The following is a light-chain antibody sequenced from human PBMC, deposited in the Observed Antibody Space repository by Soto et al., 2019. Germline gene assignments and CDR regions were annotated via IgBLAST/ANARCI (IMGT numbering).Light chain of an antibody. CDR2: WAS. J-gene: IGKJ2*01. CDR3: QQYESTPPT. Sequence: DIVMTQSPDSLAVSLGERATINCKSSQSVLYSSNNKNYLAWYQQRLGQPPKLLIYWASTRESGVPDRFSGSGSATEFTLTITSLQAEDVAVYFWQQYESTPPTFGQGTKLEIK. V-gene: IGKV4-1*01. CDR1: QSVLYSSNNKNY.